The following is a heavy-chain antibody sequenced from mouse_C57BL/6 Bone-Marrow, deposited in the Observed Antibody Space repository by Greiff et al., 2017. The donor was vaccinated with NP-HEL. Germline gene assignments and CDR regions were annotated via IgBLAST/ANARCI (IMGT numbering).Heavy chain of an antibody. CDR2: IYPGDGDT. D-gene: IGHD1-1*01. J-gene: IGHJ4*01. CDR1: GYAFSSYW. CDR3: ARGDSGRSGFGCAMDY. Sequence: VQLQQSGAELVKPGASVKISCKASGYAFSSYWMNWVKERPGKGLEWIGQIYPGDGDTKYTGKFKGKATLTADKSSSTAYMQVSSLTSEDSAVYFSARGDSGRSGFGCAMDYWGQGTSVTVSS. V-gene: IGHV1-80*01.